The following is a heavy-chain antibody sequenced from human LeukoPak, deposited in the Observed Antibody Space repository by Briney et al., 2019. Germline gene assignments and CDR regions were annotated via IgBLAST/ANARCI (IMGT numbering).Heavy chain of an antibody. J-gene: IGHJ4*02. D-gene: IGHD2-15*01. CDR2: IYYSGST. CDR3: ARVYCSGGSCYLAVFDY. CDR1: GGSISSYY. Sequence: PSETLSLTCTVSGGSISSYYWSWIRQPPGKGLEWIGYIYYSGSTNYNPSLKSRVTISVDTSKNQFSLKLSPVTAADTAVYYCARVYCSGGSCYLAVFDYWGQGTLVTVSS. V-gene: IGHV4-59*01.